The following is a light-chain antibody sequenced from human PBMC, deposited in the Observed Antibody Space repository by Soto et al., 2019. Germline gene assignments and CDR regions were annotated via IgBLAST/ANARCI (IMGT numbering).Light chain of an antibody. Sequence: DIVMTQSPDSLAVSLGERATINCKSSQSVLHSCKNENYLSWYQQKPGQPPKLLIYWASTRESGVPDRFSGSGSGTDFALTIDSLQAEDLAVYYCQQYYNTPYTFGQGTKLEIK. J-gene: IGKJ2*01. CDR1: QSVLHSCKNENY. CDR2: WAS. V-gene: IGKV4-1*01. CDR3: QQYYNTPYT.